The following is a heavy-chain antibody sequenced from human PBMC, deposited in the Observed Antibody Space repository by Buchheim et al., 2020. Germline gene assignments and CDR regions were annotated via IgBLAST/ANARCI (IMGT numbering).Heavy chain of an antibody. Sequence: QVQLVESGGGVVQPGGSLRLSCAASGFTFSSYGMHWVRQAPGKGLEWVAVISYDGSNKYYADSVKGRFTISRDNSKNTLYLQMNSLRAEDTAVYYCAKAPGDYYYGMDVWGQGTT. V-gene: IGHV3-30*18. J-gene: IGHJ6*02. CDR1: GFTFSSYG. D-gene: IGHD1-1*01. CDR3: AKAPGDYYYGMDV. CDR2: ISYDGSNK.